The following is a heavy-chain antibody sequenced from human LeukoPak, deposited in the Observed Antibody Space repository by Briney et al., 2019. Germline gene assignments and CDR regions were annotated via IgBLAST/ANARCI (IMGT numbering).Heavy chain of an antibody. CDR1: GGSISTSSYY. V-gene: IGHV4-39*01. CDR2: IYYSGST. J-gene: IGHJ6*03. D-gene: IGHD5-12*01. Sequence: SETLSLTCTVSGGSISTSSYYWGWIRQPPGKGLEWIGSIYYSGSTYYNPSLSTHYNPSLTSRVKISLDTSKKKQFSLKMSSVIAADTAVYYCARVTSGYDGNYYYYYMDVWGKGTTVIVSS. CDR3: ARVTSGYDGNYYYYYMDV.